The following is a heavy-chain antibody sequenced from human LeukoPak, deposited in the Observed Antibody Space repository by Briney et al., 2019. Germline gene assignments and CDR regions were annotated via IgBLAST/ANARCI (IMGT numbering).Heavy chain of an antibody. J-gene: IGHJ3*02. CDR2: IYSGGST. CDR3: ARGGSYLSAFDI. Sequence: PGGSLRLSCAASGFTVSSNYMSWVRQAPGKGLEWVSIIYSGGSTFYADSVKGRFTISRDNSKNTLFLQMNSLRAEDTAVYYCARGGSYLSAFDIWGQGAMVTVSS. D-gene: IGHD1-26*01. V-gene: IGHV3-53*01. CDR1: GFTVSSNY.